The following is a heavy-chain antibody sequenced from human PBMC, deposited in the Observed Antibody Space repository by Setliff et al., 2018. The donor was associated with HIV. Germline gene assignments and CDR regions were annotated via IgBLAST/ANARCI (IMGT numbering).Heavy chain of an antibody. CDR2: IAGHNGDT. V-gene: IGHV1-18*01. Sequence: GASVKVSCKTSGYTFISFGISWVRQAPGQGLEWMGWIAGHNGDTKYDQMLQGRVTVAADISTSTVYMELRSLRSDDTAMYYCVRDDNYFDTTGYYPYFDYWGQGTQVTVSS. CDR1: GYTFISFG. D-gene: IGHD3-22*01. J-gene: IGHJ4*02. CDR3: VRDDNYFDTTGYYPYFDY.